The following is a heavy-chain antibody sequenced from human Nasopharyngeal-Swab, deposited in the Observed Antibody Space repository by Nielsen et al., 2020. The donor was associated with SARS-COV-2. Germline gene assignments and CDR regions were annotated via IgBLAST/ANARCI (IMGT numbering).Heavy chain of an antibody. CDR3: AKDSRLAAAEYYYYMDV. CDR1: GFTFDDYA. CDR2: ISGDGGST. J-gene: IGHJ6*03. D-gene: IGHD6-13*01. V-gene: IGHV3-43*02. Sequence: GGSLRLSCAASGFTFDDYAMHWVRQVPGKGLEWVSLISGDGGSTYYADSVKGRFTISRDNSKNSLYLQMNSLRTEDTALYYCAKDSRLAAAEYYYYMDVWGKGTTVTVSS.